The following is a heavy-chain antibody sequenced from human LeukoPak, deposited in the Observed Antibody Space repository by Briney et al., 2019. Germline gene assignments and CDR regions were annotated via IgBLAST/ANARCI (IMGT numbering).Heavy chain of an antibody. CDR3: ARMNYYYYGMDV. J-gene: IGHJ6*02. CDR1: GGSFSGYY. Sequence: SETLSLTCAVYGGSFSGYYWSWIRQPLGKGLEWIGEINHSGSTNYNPSLKSRVTISVDTSKNQFSLKLSSVTAADTAVYYCARMNYYYYGMDVWGQGTTVTVSS. CDR2: INHSGST. V-gene: IGHV4-34*01.